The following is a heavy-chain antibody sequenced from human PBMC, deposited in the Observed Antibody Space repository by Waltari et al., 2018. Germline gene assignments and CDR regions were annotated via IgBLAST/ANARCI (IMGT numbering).Heavy chain of an antibody. J-gene: IGHJ5*02. CDR2: ISWNSGSI. Sequence: EVQLVESGGGLVQPGRSLRLSCAASGFTFDDYAMHWVRQAPGKGLEWVSGISWNSGSIGYADSVKGRFTISRDNAKNSLYLQMNSLRAEDTALYYCAKEIYSSGWSNWFDPWGQGTLVTVSS. CDR3: AKEIYSSGWSNWFDP. V-gene: IGHV3-9*01. CDR1: GFTFDDYA. D-gene: IGHD6-19*01.